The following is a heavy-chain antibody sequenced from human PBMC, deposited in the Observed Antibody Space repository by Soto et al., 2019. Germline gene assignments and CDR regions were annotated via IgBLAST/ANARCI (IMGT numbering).Heavy chain of an antibody. CDR3: TTAGGFDYYYYGMDV. D-gene: IGHD5-12*01. V-gene: IGHV3-15*01. CDR2: IKSKTDGGTT. CDR1: GFTFSNAW. Sequence: PGGSLRLSCAVSGFTFSNAWMSWVRQAPGKGLEWVGRIKSKTDGGTTDYAAPVKGRFTISRDDPKNTLYLQMNSLKTEDTAVYYCTTAGGFDYYYYGMDVWGQGTTVTVSS. J-gene: IGHJ6*02.